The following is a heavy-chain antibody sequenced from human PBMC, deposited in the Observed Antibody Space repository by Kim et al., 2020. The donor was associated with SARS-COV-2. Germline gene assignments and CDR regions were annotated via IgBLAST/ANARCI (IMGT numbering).Heavy chain of an antibody. CDR2: IGGGGENT. CDR1: GFTFNYYA. CDR3: AKDQGGYNRPFDF. J-gene: IGHJ4*02. Sequence: GGSLRLSCGGSGFTFNYYAMSWVRQAPGKGLEWVAGIGGGGENTDYADSGRGRFIISRDNSKNTLYLQMNSLRVEETAEYYCAKDQGGYNRPFDFWGQGT. D-gene: IGHD1-1*01. V-gene: IGHV3-23*01.